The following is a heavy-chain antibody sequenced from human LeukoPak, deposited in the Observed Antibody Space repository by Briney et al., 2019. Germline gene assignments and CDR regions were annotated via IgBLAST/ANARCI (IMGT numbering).Heavy chain of an antibody. Sequence: GGSLRLSCAASGFTFSRYNMNWVRQAPGKGLEWVSSISRTGNYIYCADSVKGRFTISRDNAQNSLFLQMNSLRVEDTAVYYCARVLETDCSGGSCYSGLDYWGQGTLVTVSS. D-gene: IGHD2-15*01. CDR1: GFTFSRYN. CDR2: ISRTGNYI. J-gene: IGHJ4*02. CDR3: ARVLETDCSGGSCYSGLDY. V-gene: IGHV3-21*01.